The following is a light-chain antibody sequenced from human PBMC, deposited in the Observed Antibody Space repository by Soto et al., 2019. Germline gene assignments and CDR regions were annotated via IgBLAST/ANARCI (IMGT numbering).Light chain of an antibody. J-gene: IGKJ1*01. V-gene: IGKV3-15*01. CDR1: QGVSRR. Sequence: DIVMTQSPATLSVAPGERVPFSRRASQGVSRRLACYQHKPGQAPRPLISGASTGATGIPARFSGSGSGTAFTLTISDVQPEDFAVYYCHQRQSCPRTFGQGTRVDIK. CDR3: HQRQSCPRT. CDR2: GAS.